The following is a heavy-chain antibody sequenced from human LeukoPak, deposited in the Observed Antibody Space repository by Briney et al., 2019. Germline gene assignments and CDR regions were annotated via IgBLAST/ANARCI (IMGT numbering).Heavy chain of an antibody. J-gene: IGHJ4*02. V-gene: IGHV5-51*01. Sequence: GESLKISCKGSGYSFTSYWIGWVRQMPRKGLEWMGIIYPGDSDTRYSPSFQGQVTISADKSISTAYLQWSSLKASDTAMYYCARRVTMVRGVYYFDYWGQGTLVTVYS. CDR3: ARRVTMVRGVYYFDY. D-gene: IGHD3-10*01. CDR1: GYSFTSYW. CDR2: IYPGDSDT.